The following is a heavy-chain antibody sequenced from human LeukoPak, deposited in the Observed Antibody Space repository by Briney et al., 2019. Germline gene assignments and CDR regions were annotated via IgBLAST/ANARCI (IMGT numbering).Heavy chain of an antibody. Sequence: SETLSLTFTVSGGSISSYYWSWIRQPPGKGLEWIGYIYYSGSTNYNPSLKSRVTISVDTSKSQFSLNLRSVTAADTAVYYCARDYSYGNAFDIWGQGTMVTVSS. CDR2: IYYSGST. CDR1: GGSISSYY. J-gene: IGHJ3*02. D-gene: IGHD5-18*01. CDR3: ARDYSYGNAFDI. V-gene: IGHV4-59*01.